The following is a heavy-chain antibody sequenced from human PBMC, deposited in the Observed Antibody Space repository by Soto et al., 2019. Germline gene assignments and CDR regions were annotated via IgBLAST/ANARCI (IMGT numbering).Heavy chain of an antibody. CDR1: GGTFSSYA. D-gene: IGHD2-15*01. CDR3: ASPIGYCSGGSCYSFGRFDY. CDR2: IIPIFGTA. V-gene: IGHV1-69*13. J-gene: IGHJ4*02. Sequence: SVKVSCKASGGTFSSYAISWVLQAPGQGLEWMGGIIPIFGTANYAQKFQGRVTITADESTSTAYMELSSLRSEDTAVYYCASPIGYCSGGSCYSFGRFDYWGQGTLVTVSS.